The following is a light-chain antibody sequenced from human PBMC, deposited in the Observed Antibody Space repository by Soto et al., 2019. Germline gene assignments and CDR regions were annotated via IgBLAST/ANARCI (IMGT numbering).Light chain of an antibody. Sequence: QAVVTQEHSLTVSPGGTVTLTCGSSTGAVTSGHYPYWFQQKPGQAPRTLIYDTSNKHSWTPARFSGSLLGGKAALTLSGAQPEDEAEYYCLLSYRGARPVFGGGTKLTVL. J-gene: IGLJ2*01. V-gene: IGLV7-46*01. CDR1: TGAVTSGHY. CDR3: LLSYRGARPV. CDR2: DTS.